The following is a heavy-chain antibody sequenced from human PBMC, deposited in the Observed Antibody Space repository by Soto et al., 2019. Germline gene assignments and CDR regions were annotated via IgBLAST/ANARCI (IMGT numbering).Heavy chain of an antibody. CDR3: ASLGMGIAARPDYYYGMDV. CDR2: IIPIFGTA. CDR1: GGTFSSYA. D-gene: IGHD6-6*01. V-gene: IGHV1-69*13. Sequence: SVKVSCKASGGTFSSYAISWVRQAPGQGLEWMGGIIPIFGTANYAQKFQGRVTITADESTGTAYMELSSLRSEDTAVYYCASLGMGIAARPDYYYGMDVWGQGTTVTVSS. J-gene: IGHJ6*02.